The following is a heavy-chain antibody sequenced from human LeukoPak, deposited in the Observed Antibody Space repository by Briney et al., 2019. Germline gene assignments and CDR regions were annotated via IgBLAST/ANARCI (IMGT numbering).Heavy chain of an antibody. D-gene: IGHD5-12*01. J-gene: IGHJ4*02. CDR1: GFTFSSYS. V-gene: IGHV3-48*01. CDR3: ARDGYSGYDFDY. Sequence: GGSLRLSCAASGFTFSSYSMNWVRQAPGKGLEWVSYISSSNSTIYYADSVKGRFTISRDNAKNSLYLQMNSLRAEDTAVYYCARDGYSGYDFDYWGQGTQVTVSS. CDR2: ISSSNSTI.